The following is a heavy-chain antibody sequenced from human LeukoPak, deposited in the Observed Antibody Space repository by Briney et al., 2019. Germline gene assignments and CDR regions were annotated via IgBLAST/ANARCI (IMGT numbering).Heavy chain of an antibody. CDR2: ISGSGGGT. V-gene: IGHV3-23*01. CDR1: GFIFCSYA. Sequence: GGSLRLSCAASGFIFCSYAMSWVRQAPGKGLEWVAAISGSGGGTDYADSVKGRFTISRDNSKNTLYLQMNSLRAEDTAVYYCAKGKQWLVLYFEHSGQGTLVTVSS. D-gene: IGHD6-19*01. CDR3: AKGKQWLVLYFEH. J-gene: IGHJ1*01.